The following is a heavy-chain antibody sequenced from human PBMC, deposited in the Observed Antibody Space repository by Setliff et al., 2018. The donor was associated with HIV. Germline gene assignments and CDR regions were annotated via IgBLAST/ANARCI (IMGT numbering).Heavy chain of an antibody. CDR2: TPYSGST. Sequence: PSETLSLTCSVSGGSISSGNYYWGWTRQPPGRGLEWIGTTPYSGSTNYNPSLRSRVTISLDTSTNQFSLRLNSVTAADTAHYFCVVYFGGNGGRGLWGQGTLVTVSS. V-gene: IGHV4-61*01. CDR1: GGSISSGNYY. J-gene: IGHJ4*02. CDR3: VVYFGGNGGRGL. D-gene: IGHD2-15*01.